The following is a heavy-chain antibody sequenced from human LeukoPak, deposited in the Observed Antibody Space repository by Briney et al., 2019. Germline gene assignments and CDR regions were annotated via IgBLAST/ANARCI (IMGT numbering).Heavy chain of an antibody. CDR1: GYTFTSYD. V-gene: IGHV1-8*01. CDR3: ARVAAAQAGMDV. J-gene: IGHJ6*02. Sequence: ASVKVSCKASGYTFTSYDINWVRQATGPGREWMGWMNPNSGNTGYAQKFQGRVTMTRNTSISTAYMELSSLRSEDTAVYYCARVAAAQAGMDVWGQGTTVTVSS. D-gene: IGHD6-13*01. CDR2: MNPNSGNT.